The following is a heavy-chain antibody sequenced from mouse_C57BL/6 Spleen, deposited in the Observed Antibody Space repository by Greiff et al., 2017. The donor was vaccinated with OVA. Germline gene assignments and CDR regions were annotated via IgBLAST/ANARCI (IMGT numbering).Heavy chain of an antibody. J-gene: IGHJ2*01. Sequence: EVNLVESGGGLVQPGGSLSLSCAASGFTFTDYYMSWVRQPPGKALEWLGFIRNKANGYTTEYSASVKGRFTISRDNSQSILYLQMNALRAEDSATYYCARYRGELKGNYFDYWGQGTTLTVSS. V-gene: IGHV7-3*01. CDR3: ARYRGELKGNYFDY. D-gene: IGHD1-3*01. CDR1: GFTFTDYY. CDR2: IRNKANGYTT.